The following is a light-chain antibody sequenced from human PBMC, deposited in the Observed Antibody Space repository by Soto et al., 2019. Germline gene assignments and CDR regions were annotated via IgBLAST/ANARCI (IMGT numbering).Light chain of an antibody. CDR3: SSYTDSSNYV. CDR1: SSDVGSYNY. CDR2: DVT. J-gene: IGLJ1*01. V-gene: IGLV2-11*01. Sequence: QSALTQPRSVSGSPGQSVTISCTGTSSDVGSYNYVSWYQQYPGKAPKLMIYDVTKRPSGVSNRFSGSRSGNTASLTISGLQAEDEADYYCSSYTDSSNYVFGTGTKLTVL.